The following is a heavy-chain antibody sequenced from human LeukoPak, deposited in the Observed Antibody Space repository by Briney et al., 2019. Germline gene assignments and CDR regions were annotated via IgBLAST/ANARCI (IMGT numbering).Heavy chain of an antibody. V-gene: IGHV4-4*02. CDR3: ARLHITMIESRDDAFDI. J-gene: IGHJ3*02. CDR1: GRSISSSDW. D-gene: IGHD3-22*01. CDR2: IYHSGST. Sequence: SQTLSLTCAVSGRSISSSDWWSWVRQPPGKGLEWIGEIYHSGSTNYNASLKSRVTISVDKSKNQFSLKLSSVTAADTAVYYCARLHITMIESRDDAFDIWGKGTMVTVSS.